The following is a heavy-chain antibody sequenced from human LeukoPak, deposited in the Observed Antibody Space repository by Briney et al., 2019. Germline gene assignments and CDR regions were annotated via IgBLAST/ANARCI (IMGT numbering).Heavy chain of an antibody. V-gene: IGHV1-69*05. CDR3: ARTREVGAEYYFDY. CDR2: IIPIFGTA. Sequence: EASVKVSCKASGGTFSSYAISWVRQAPGQGLEWMGGIIPIFGTANYAQKFQGRVTMTRDTSTSTVYMELSSLRSEDTAIYYCARTREVGAEYYFDYWGQGTLVTVSS. CDR1: GGTFSSYA. J-gene: IGHJ4*02. D-gene: IGHD1-26*01.